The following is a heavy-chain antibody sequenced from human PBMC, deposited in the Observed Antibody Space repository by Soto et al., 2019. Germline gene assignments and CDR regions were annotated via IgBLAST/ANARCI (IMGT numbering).Heavy chain of an antibody. V-gene: IGHV3-33*01. D-gene: IGHD3-22*01. CDR2: IWYDGSKA. CDR3: ARDYYDSSGYLAFLDY. CDR1: GFTFSNYG. J-gene: IGHJ4*02. Sequence: PGGSLRLSCAASGFTFSNYGMHWVRQAPGKGLEWVAVIWYDGSKAYYVDSVKGRFTISRDDAKNTLYLQMNSLRAEDTAVYYCARDYYDSSGYLAFLDYWGQGTLVTVSS.